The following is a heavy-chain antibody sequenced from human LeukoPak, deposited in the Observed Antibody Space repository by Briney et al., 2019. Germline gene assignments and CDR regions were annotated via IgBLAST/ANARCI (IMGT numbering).Heavy chain of an antibody. V-gene: IGHV1-18*01. CDR2: ISAYNGNT. D-gene: IGHD1-26*01. Sequence: ASVKVSCKASGYTFTSYGISWVRQAPGQGLEWMGWISAYNGNTNYAQKLQGRVTMTTDTSTSTAYMEPRSLRSDDTAVYYCARDGPDLLRGYYFDYWGQGTLVTVSS. J-gene: IGHJ4*02. CDR3: ARDGPDLLRGYYFDY. CDR1: GYTFTSYG.